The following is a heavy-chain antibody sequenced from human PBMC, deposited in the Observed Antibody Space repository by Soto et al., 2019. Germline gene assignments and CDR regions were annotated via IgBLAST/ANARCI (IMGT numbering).Heavy chain of an antibody. CDR2: MNPNSGGT. J-gene: IGHJ4*02. CDR3: ARGYYSSSWRVFDY. D-gene: IGHD6-13*01. V-gene: IGHV1-2*02. CDR1: GYTFSGYF. Sequence: QVQLVQSGADVKKPGASVKVSCKTSGYTFSGYFMHWLRQAHGQGLEWMGWMNPNSGGTDYAQNFQGRVSMTWDTSISTAYMELGRLRSDDTAIYYCARGYYSSSWRVFDYWGQGTLVTVSS.